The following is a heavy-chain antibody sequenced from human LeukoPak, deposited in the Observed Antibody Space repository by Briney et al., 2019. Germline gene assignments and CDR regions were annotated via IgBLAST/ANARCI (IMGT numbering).Heavy chain of an antibody. J-gene: IGHJ5*02. CDR2: IYYSGST. V-gene: IGHV4-30-4*01. Sequence: PSQTLSLTCTVSGGSISSGDYYWSWIRQPSGKGLEWIGYIYYSGSTYYNPSLKSRVTISVDTSKNQFSLKLSSVTAADTAVYYCARGTYYYDSSGYYYWFDPWGQGTLVTVSS. D-gene: IGHD3-22*01. CDR1: GGSISSGDYY. CDR3: ARGTYYYDSSGYYYWFDP.